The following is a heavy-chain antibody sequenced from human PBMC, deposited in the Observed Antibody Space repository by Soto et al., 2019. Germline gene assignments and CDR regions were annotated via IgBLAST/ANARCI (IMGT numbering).Heavy chain of an antibody. Sequence: QVQLVESGGGVVQPGRSLRLSCAASGFTFSSDGMHWVRQAPGKGLEWVAVISYDGSSQYYAVSVQGRFAISRDNFKNTLYLQMNSLRPEDTALYYCAKANAHIPFDSWGQGTLVTVSS. V-gene: IGHV3-30*18. CDR1: GFTFSSDG. D-gene: IGHD2-21*01. CDR2: ISYDGSSQ. CDR3: AKANAHIPFDS. J-gene: IGHJ4*02.